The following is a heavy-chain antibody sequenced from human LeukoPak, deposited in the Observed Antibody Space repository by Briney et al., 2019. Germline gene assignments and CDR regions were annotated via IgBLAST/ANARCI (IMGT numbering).Heavy chain of an antibody. Sequence: GGSLRLSCAASGFTFSNYAMTWVRQAPGKGLEWVSTIDYSGGSIYYADSVKGRFTISRDNSNNTVYLQMNSLRPEDTVVYYCARALTMFRGVPNLDSWGQGTLVTVSS. CDR1: GFTFSNYA. D-gene: IGHD3-10*01. CDR2: IDYSGGSI. CDR3: ARALTMFRGVPNLDS. J-gene: IGHJ4*02. V-gene: IGHV3-23*01.